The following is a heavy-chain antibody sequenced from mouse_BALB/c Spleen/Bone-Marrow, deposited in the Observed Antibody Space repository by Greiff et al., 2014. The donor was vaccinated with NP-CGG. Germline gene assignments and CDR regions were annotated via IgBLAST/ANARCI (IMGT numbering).Heavy chain of an antibody. V-gene: IGHV1-7*01. CDR2: INPSTGYT. CDR1: GYTFTSYW. D-gene: IGHD2-1*01. J-gene: IGHJ4*01. CDR3: ARGNYEAMDY. Sequence: VKLVESGAEPAKPGASVKMSCKASGYTFTSYWMHWVKQRPGQGLEWIGYINPSTGYTAYNQKFKDKATLTADKSSNTAYMQLSSLTSEDSAVYYCARGNYEAMDYWGQGTSVTVSS.